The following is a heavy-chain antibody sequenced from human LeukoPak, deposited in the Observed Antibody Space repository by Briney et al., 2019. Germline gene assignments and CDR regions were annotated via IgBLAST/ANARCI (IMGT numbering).Heavy chain of an antibody. CDR1: GFSFPN. CDR2: ISGSGDTI. D-gene: IGHD6-25*01. CDR3: ASRPPHSVYVVLDY. J-gene: IGHJ4*02. Sequence: GGSLRDSCEASGFSFPNTNRVRQAPGKGLEWISYISGSGDTIYYADSLKGRFTISRDNAKNSLYLQMNSLRAEDTAVYYCASRPPHSVYVVLDYWVQASLVTVSS. V-gene: IGHV3-48*03.